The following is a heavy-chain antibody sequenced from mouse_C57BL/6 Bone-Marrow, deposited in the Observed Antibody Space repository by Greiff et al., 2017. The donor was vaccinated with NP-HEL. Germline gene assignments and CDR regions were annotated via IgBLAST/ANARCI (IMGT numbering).Heavy chain of an antibody. CDR2: INPNNGGT. Sequence: EVQLQQSGPELVKPGASVKMSCKASGYTFTDYNMHWVKQSHGKSLEWIGYINPNNGGTSYNQKFKGKATLTLNKSSSTAYMELRSLTSEDSAVYYCARWKLYSNYLYLAYWGQGTLVTVSA. CDR3: ARWKLYSNYLYLAY. CDR1: GYTFTDYN. D-gene: IGHD2-5*01. J-gene: IGHJ3*01. V-gene: IGHV1-22*01.